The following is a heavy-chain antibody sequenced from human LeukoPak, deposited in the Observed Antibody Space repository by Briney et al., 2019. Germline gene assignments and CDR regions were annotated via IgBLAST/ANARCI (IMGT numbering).Heavy chain of an antibody. CDR1: GYTFTSYG. V-gene: IGHV1-18*01. CDR2: ISAYYGNT. Sequence: ASVKVSCKASGYTFTSYGISWVRQAPGQGLEWVGWISAYYGNTNYAQKLQGRVTMTTDTSTSTAYMELRSLGSDDTAVYYCARAPIAAAVTGFDYWGQGTLVTVSS. CDR3: ARAPIAAAVTGFDY. J-gene: IGHJ4*02. D-gene: IGHD6-13*01.